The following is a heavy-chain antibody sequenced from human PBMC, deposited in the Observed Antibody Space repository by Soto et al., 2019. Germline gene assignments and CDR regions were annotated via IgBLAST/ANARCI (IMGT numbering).Heavy chain of an antibody. CDR1: GYTFTSYA. V-gene: IGHV1-3*01. Sequence: ASVKVSCKASGYTFTSYAMHWVRQAPGQRLEWMGWINVGNGNKKYSQKYQGRVTITRDTSASTAYMELSSLRSEDTAVYYCARGEYSSSWYGGRYYYYYMDVWGKGTTVTVSS. D-gene: IGHD6-13*01. CDR3: ARGEYSSSWYGGRYYYYYMDV. CDR2: INVGNGNK. J-gene: IGHJ6*03.